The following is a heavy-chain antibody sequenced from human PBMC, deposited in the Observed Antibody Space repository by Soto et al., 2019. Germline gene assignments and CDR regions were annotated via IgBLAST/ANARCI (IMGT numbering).Heavy chain of an antibody. CDR2: INPSGGST. CDR3: GRVRTSDYWSGYSPVDI. Sequence: QVLLAQSGAEVKKPGASVKVSCKTSGYTFTSYIIQWVRQAPGQGLEWVGMINPSGGSTNYAQKFPGRVTVTRDTSTSTVYMDLSSLRSEDTAVYYCGRVRTSDYWSGYSPVDIWGQGTMVTVSS. D-gene: IGHD3-3*01. CDR1: GYTFTSYI. J-gene: IGHJ3*02. V-gene: IGHV1-46*01.